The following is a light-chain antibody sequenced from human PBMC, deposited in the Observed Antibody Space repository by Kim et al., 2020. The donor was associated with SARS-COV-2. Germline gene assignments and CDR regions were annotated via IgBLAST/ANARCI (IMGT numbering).Light chain of an antibody. CDR1: QSLVYSDGNTY. V-gene: IGKV2-30*01. CDR2: KVS. CDR3: MQGTHWPLT. J-gene: IGKJ4*01. Sequence: DVVMTQSPLSLPVTLGQPASISCRSNQSLVYSDGNTYFNCFQQRPGQSPRRLIYKVSNRDSGVPDRFSGSGSGTDFTLKISRVEAEDVGVYYCMQGTHWPLTFGGGTKVDIK.